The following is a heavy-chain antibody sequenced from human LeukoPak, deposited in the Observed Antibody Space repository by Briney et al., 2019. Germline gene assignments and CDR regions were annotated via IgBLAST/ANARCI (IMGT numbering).Heavy chain of an antibody. CDR2: INPNSGGT. Sequence: ASVKVSCKASGYTFTGYYMHWVRQAPGQGLEWMGWINPNSGGTNYAQKFQGRVTMTRDTSISTAYMELSRLRSDDTAVYYCARGRRYRGIPLPAVPYYWGQGTLVTVSS. V-gene: IGHV1-2*02. CDR3: ARGRRYRGIPLPAVPYY. J-gene: IGHJ4*02. D-gene: IGHD2-2*01. CDR1: GYTFTGYY.